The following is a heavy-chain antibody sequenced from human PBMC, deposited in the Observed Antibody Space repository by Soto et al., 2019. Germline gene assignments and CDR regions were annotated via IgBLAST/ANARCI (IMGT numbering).Heavy chain of an antibody. CDR2: ISYDGSNK. D-gene: IGHD2-21*02. Sequence: ESGGGVVQPGRSLRLSCAASGFTFSSYAMHWVRQAPGKGLEWVAVISYDGSNKYYADSVKGRFTISRDNSKNTLYLQMNSLRAEDTAVYYCASTALRGGVVTAIPSNYYGMDVWGQGTTVTVSS. V-gene: IGHV3-30-3*01. J-gene: IGHJ6*02. CDR1: GFTFSSYA. CDR3: ASTALRGGVVTAIPSNYYGMDV.